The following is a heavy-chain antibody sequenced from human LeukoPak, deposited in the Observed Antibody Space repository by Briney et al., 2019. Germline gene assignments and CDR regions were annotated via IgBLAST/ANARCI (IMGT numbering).Heavy chain of an antibody. CDR1: GFTFSSYA. CDR3: ARAPNSGTLGEDY. D-gene: IGHD1-26*01. CDR2: IRNKANIYTT. J-gene: IGHJ4*02. Sequence: GGSLRLSCAASGFTFSSYAMSWVRQAPGKGLEWVGRIRNKANIYTTEYAASVKGRFTISRDDSKNSLYLQMNSLITEDTAVYYCARAPNSGTLGEDYWGQGTLVTVSS. V-gene: IGHV3-72*01.